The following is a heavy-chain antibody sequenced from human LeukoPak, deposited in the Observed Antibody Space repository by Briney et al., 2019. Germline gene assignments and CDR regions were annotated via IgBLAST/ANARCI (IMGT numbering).Heavy chain of an antibody. Sequence: PGGSLRLSCAASRFTFSNSAMSWVRQAPGKGLEWVSTLSGSGITTYYADSVKGRFTISRDNSKNTLYLQVNSLRAEDTAVYYCAKGIYSSGWSYFDYWGHGTLVTVSS. CDR3: AKGIYSSGWSYFDY. D-gene: IGHD6-19*01. V-gene: IGHV3-23*01. J-gene: IGHJ4*01. CDR1: RFTFSNSA. CDR2: LSGSGITT.